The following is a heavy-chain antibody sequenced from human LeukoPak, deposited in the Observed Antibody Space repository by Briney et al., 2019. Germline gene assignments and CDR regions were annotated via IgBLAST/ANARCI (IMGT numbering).Heavy chain of an antibody. V-gene: IGHV4-39*01. CDR3: ARGPITIKNGYSSSWYYFDY. CDR2: IYYSGST. J-gene: IGHJ4*02. CDR1: GGSISSSSYY. D-gene: IGHD6-13*01. Sequence: PSETLSLTCTVSGGSISSSSYYWGWIRQPPGKGLEWIGSIYYSGSTYYNPSLKSRVTISVDTSKNQFSLKLSSVTAADTAVYYCARGPITIKNGYSSSWYYFDYWGQGTLVTVSS.